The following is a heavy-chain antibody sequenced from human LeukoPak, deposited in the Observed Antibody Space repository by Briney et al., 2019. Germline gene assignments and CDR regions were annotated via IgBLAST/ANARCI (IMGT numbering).Heavy chain of an antibody. CDR3: ASEEEACSSTSCSFDY. Sequence: ASVKVSCKASGYTFTGYYMHWVRQAPGQGLEWMGWINPNSGGTNYAQKFRGRVTMTRDTSISTAYMELSRLRSDDTAVYYCASEEEACSSTSCSFDYWGQGTLVTVSS. V-gene: IGHV1-2*02. CDR2: INPNSGGT. CDR1: GYTFTGYY. D-gene: IGHD2-2*01. J-gene: IGHJ4*02.